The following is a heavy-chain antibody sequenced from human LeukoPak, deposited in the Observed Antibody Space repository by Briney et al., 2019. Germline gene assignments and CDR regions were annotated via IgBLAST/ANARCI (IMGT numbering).Heavy chain of an antibody. Sequence: PGGSLGLSCAASGFTFNNYAMTWVRQAPGKGLEWVSTVRVNGRSTYYADSVKGRFTISRDNSKNTLYLQMNSLRAEDTALYYCAKPGEPSNYYFDYWGQGALVTVSS. CDR3: AKPGEPSNYYFDY. V-gene: IGHV3-23*01. J-gene: IGHJ4*02. D-gene: IGHD1-14*01. CDR1: GFTFNNYA. CDR2: VRVNGRST.